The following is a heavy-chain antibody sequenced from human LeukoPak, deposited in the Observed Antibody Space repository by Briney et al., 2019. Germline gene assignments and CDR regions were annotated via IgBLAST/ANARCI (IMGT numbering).Heavy chain of an antibody. Sequence: GGSLRLSCAASGFTFSSYSMNWVRQAPGKGLEWVSYISSSGSTIYYADSVKGRFTISRDNAKNSLYLQMNSLRAEDTAVYYCARVGYDILTGYQAYYFDYWGQGTLVTVSS. V-gene: IGHV3-48*04. J-gene: IGHJ4*02. D-gene: IGHD3-9*01. CDR1: GFTFSSYS. CDR3: ARVGYDILTGYQAYYFDY. CDR2: ISSSGSTI.